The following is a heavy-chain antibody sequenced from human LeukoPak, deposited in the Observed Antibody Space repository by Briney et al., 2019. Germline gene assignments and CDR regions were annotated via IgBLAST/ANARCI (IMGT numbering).Heavy chain of an antibody. V-gene: IGHV4-4*07. CDR1: GDSISNYY. D-gene: IGHD3-9*01. J-gene: IGHJ4*02. Sequence: SETLSLTCTVSGDSISNYYWSWIRQPAGKGLEWIGRIYTSGSTNYNPSLKSRVTMSVDTSKNQFSLKLSSVTAADTAVYYCARFTYFDWFKPFDYWGQGTLVTVSS. CDR3: ARFTYFDWFKPFDY. CDR2: IYTSGST.